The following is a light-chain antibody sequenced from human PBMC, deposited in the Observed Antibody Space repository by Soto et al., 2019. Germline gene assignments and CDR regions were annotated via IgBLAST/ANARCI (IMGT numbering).Light chain of an antibody. CDR3: SYFRTGSVVL. Sequence: QSVLTQPASVSGSPGQTITISCTGTSSDVGGYNYVSWYQQHPGKAPTLVIYGVSYRPSGVSARFAGSKFQNTASLTISGLQAEDEADDYCSYFRTGSVVLFGGGTQLTVL. J-gene: IGLJ7*01. CDR2: GVS. CDR1: SSDVGGYNY. V-gene: IGLV2-14*01.